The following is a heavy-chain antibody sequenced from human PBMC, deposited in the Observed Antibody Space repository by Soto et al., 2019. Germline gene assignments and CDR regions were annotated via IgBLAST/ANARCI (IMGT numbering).Heavy chain of an antibody. CDR1: GGSISSGTSY. CDR3: ARAPETPSILGVALPYFFDY. Sequence: QVQLQESGPGLVKPSQTLSLTCTVSGGSISSGTSYWSWIRQRPGKGLEWIGYIFYSGSFYYTPSLRGLVMIVADTSKNQFTLRLSSVTAADTAVYYCARAPETPSILGVALPYFFDYWGQGALVTVSS. J-gene: IGHJ4*02. V-gene: IGHV4-31*01. CDR2: IFYSGSF. D-gene: IGHD3-3*01.